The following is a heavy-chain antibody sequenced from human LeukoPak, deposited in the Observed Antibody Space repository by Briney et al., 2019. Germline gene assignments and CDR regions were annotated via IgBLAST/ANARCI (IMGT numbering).Heavy chain of an antibody. J-gene: IGHJ4*02. CDR3: AREEYSSSWPQDYYFDY. V-gene: IGHV1-69*13. Sequence: ASVKVSCKASGGTFSSYAISWVRQAPGQGLEWMGGIIPIFGTANYAQKFQGRVTITADESTSTAYMELNSLRSEDTAVYYCAREEYSSSWPQDYYFDYWGQGTLVTVSS. CDR1: GGTFSSYA. CDR2: IIPIFGTA. D-gene: IGHD6-13*01.